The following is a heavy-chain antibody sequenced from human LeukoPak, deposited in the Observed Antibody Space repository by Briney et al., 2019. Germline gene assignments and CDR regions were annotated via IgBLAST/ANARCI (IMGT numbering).Heavy chain of an antibody. CDR2: IYYSGST. CDR3: AREKGNYFDY. Sequence: PSQTLSLTCTVSGGSISSGDYYWSWIRQPPGKGLEWIGYIYYSGSTYYNPSLKSRLTISIDTSKSQFSLKLSSVTAADTAVYYCAREKGNYFDYWGQGTLVTVSS. J-gene: IGHJ4*02. CDR1: GGSISSGDYY. V-gene: IGHV4-30-4*01.